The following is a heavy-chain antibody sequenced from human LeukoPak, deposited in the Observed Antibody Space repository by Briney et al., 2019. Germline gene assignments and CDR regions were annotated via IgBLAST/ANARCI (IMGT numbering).Heavy chain of an antibody. CDR2: ISWNSDTT. V-gene: IGHV3-43*01. Sequence: GGSLRLSCAATGFTFHDHTMNWVRQAPGKGLEWVGLISWNSDTTYYAASVMGRFTISRDNSKYSLYLQLNSLTTDDTAFYYCAKARGGDANNFDSWGQGTLVTVSS. CDR1: GFTFHDHT. J-gene: IGHJ4*02. CDR3: AKARGGDANNFDS.